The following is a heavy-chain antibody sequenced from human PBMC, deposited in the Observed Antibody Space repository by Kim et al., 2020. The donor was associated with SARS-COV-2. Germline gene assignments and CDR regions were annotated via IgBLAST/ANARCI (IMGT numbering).Heavy chain of an antibody. CDR1: GFTFSSYS. CDR3: ARDRSGSFTLTTADY. Sequence: GGSLRLSCAASGFTFSSYSMNWVRQAPGKGLEWVSYISSSSSTIYYADSVKGRFTISRDNAKNSLYLQMNSLRDEDTAVYYCARDRSGSFTLTTADYWGQGTLVTVSS. V-gene: IGHV3-48*02. J-gene: IGHJ4*02. D-gene: IGHD1-26*01. CDR2: ISSSSSTI.